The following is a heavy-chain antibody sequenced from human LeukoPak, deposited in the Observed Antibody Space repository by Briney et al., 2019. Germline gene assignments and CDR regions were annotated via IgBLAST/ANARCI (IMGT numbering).Heavy chain of an antibody. CDR1: GGSIRSSNW. Sequence: SETLSPTCAVSGGSIRSSNWWSWVRPPPGKGLEWIGEIYHSGSTNYNPSLKSRVTISVDKSMNQFSLKLSSVTAADTAVYYCARKQWSSTQAYFDYWGQGTLVTVSS. J-gene: IGHJ4*02. CDR3: ARKQWSSTQAYFDY. CDR2: IYHSGST. V-gene: IGHV4-4*02. D-gene: IGHD6-13*01.